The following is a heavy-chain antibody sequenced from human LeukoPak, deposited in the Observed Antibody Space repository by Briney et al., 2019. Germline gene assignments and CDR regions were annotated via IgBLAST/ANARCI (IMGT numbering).Heavy chain of an antibody. CDR2: VSGSGGST. CDR3: ARVSVVVPAAMPLYYYYMDV. V-gene: IGHV3-23*01. D-gene: IGHD2-2*01. CDR1: GFTFSSYA. Sequence: GGSLRLSCAASGFTFSSYAMSWVRQAPGKGLEWVSAVSGSGGSTYYADSVKGRFTISRDNSKNKLYLQMNSLRAEDTALYYCARVSVVVPAAMPLYYYYMDVWGKGTTVTVSS. J-gene: IGHJ6*03.